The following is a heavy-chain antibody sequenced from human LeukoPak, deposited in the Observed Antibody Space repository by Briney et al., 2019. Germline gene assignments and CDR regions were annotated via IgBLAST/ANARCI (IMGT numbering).Heavy chain of an antibody. CDR3: ARDVNNQFDY. V-gene: IGHV3-33*01. J-gene: IGHJ4*02. CDR1: GFTFSRYG. Sequence: PGRSLRLSCAASGFTFSRYGMHWVRQAPGKGLEWGAVIRYDGRNKYYADSVKGRLTLSRDKSTDTLYLQMNSLRAEDTAVYYCARDVNNQFDYWGQGTLVTVSS. D-gene: IGHD1-14*01. CDR2: IRYDGRNK.